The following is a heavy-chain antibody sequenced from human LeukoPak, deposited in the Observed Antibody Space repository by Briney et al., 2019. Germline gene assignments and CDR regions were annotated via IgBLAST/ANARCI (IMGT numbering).Heavy chain of an antibody. CDR1: GGTFSSDT. CDR2: IIPILGIA. Sequence: GASVKVSCEASGGTFSSDTISWVRQAPGQGLEWMGRIIPILGIANYAQKFQGRVTITADKSTSTAYMELSSLRSEDTAVYYCARSSRGYGDYWGQGTLVTVSS. V-gene: IGHV1-69*02. J-gene: IGHJ4*02. CDR3: ARSSRGYGDY. D-gene: IGHD5-18*01.